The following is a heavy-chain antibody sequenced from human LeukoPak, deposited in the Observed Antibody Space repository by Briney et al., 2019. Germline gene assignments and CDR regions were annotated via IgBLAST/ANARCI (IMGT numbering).Heavy chain of an antibody. Sequence: SETLSLTCTVSGGSISSYYWSWIRQPAGKGLEWIGRIYTSGSTNYNPSLKSRVTMSVDTSKNQFSLKLSSVTAADTAVYYCAREVGYYDILTGYLEPYMDVWGKGTTVSVSS. CDR3: AREVGYYDILTGYLEPYMDV. CDR1: GGSISSYY. CDR2: IYTSGST. V-gene: IGHV4-4*07. J-gene: IGHJ6*03. D-gene: IGHD3-9*01.